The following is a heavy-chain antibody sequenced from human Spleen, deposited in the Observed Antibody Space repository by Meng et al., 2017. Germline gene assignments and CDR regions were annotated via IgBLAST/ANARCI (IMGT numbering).Heavy chain of an antibody. CDR1: GGSISSNIHY. CDR3: ARGVWFDP. Sequence: SETLSLTCTVSGGSISSNIHYWSWIRQPAGKGLEWIGRISTSGSTNYNPSLKSRVTMTVDTSKNQFSLKLSSVTAADTAVYYCARGVWFDPWGQGTLVTVSS. J-gene: IGHJ5*02. CDR2: ISTSGST. V-gene: IGHV4-61*02.